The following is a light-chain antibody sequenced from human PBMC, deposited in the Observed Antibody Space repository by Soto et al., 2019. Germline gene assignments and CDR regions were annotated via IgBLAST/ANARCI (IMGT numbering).Light chain of an antibody. CDR3: QQSHSSEYS. Sequence: IQLTQSPSSLSASVGDRVTITCRTSQSISAYLNWYRQKPGQAPELLIYATSNLHSGVPSRFSGSGSVTEFTLTINSLQPEDLATYYCQQSHSSEYSFCQGTRLEIK. J-gene: IGKJ2*01. CDR2: ATS. V-gene: IGKV1-39*01. CDR1: QSISAY.